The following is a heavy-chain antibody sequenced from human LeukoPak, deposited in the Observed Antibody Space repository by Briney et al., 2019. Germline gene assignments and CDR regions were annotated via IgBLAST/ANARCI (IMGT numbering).Heavy chain of an antibody. V-gene: IGHV3-30*18. Sequence: GGSLRLSCAASGFTFSSFGMHWVRQAPGKGLEWVAVISYDGSNKYYADSVKGRFTISRDNSKNTLYLQMNSLRAEDTAVYYCAKDLSYANWFDPWGQGTLVTVSS. D-gene: IGHD1-26*01. CDR1: GFTFSSFG. CDR2: ISYDGSNK. J-gene: IGHJ5*02. CDR3: AKDLSYANWFDP.